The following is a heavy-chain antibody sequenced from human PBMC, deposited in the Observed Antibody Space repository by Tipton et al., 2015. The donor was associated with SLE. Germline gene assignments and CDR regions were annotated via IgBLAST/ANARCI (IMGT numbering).Heavy chain of an antibody. V-gene: IGHV5-51*03. Sequence: QLVQSGAEVKKPGESLKISCKGSGYSFTTYWIGWVRQMPGKGLEWVGIIYPGDSDTRYSPSFQGQVTISADKTISTASLQWSGLKASDTAMCYCARLLSGYYGPSFDYWGQGTLVTVSS. J-gene: IGHJ4*02. CDR1: GYSFTTYW. CDR3: ARLLSGYYGPSFDY. D-gene: IGHD3-10*01. CDR2: IYPGDSDT.